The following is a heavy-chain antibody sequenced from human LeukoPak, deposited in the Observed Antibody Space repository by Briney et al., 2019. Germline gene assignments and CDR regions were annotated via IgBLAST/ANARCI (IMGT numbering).Heavy chain of an antibody. J-gene: IGHJ4*02. V-gene: IGHV1-8*01. CDR1: GYTFTSYD. CDR3: ARIFSGSYITPSDY. CDR2: MNPNSGNT. Sequence: ASVKVSCKASGYTFTSYDINWVRQATGQGLEWMGWMNPNSGNTGYGQKFQGRVTMTRNTSISTAYMELSSLRSEDTAVYYCARIFSGSYITPSDYWGQGTLVTVSS. D-gene: IGHD1-26*01.